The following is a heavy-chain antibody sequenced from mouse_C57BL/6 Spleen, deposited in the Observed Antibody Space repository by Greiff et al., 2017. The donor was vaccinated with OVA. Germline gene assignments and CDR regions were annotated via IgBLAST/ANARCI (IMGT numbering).Heavy chain of an antibody. V-gene: IGHV1-4*01. CDR3: ARYYGSSYDY. Sequence: QVKLQQSGADLARPGASVTLSCTASGFTFTSYTMHWVKQRPGQGLEWIGYINPSSGYTKYDQKLKDKARLTADKSSSKANMQLSSQTSEDYAVYYCARYYGSSYDYWGQGTTLTVSS. CDR1: GFTFTSYT. J-gene: IGHJ2*01. CDR2: INPSSGYT. D-gene: IGHD1-1*01.